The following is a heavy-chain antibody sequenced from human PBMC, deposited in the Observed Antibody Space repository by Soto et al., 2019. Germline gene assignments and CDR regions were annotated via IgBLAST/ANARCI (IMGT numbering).Heavy chain of an antibody. J-gene: IGHJ3*02. CDR3: ARGGGYYYGSGSSHAFDI. CDR2: IYYSGST. D-gene: IGHD3-10*01. Sequence: QVQLQESGPGLVKPSQTLSLTCTVSGGSISSGGYYWSWIRQHPGRGLDGIGYIYYSGSTYYNPSLKSRVTISVDTSKNQFSLKLSSVTAADTAVYYCARGGGYYYGSGSSHAFDIWGQGTMVTVSS. CDR1: GGSISSGGYY. V-gene: IGHV4-31*03.